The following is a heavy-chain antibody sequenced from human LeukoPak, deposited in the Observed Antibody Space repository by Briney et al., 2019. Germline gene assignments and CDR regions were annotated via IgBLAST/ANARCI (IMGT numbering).Heavy chain of an antibody. CDR1: GFSLSNHW. J-gene: IGHJ3*01. V-gene: IGHV3-74*01. D-gene: IGHD3-16*01. CDR2: IDPDGSVA. CDR3: ARELGRGGSAFDV. Sequence: GSLRLSCEASGFSLSNHWMHWVRQAPGKGLVWVAHIDPDGSVANYGDSVKGRFTISRDNAKNTLYLQMDSLRAEDTAVYYCARELGRGGSAFDVWGQRTMVTVSS.